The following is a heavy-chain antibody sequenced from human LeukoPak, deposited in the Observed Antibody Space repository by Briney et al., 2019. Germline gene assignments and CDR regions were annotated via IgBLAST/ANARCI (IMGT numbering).Heavy chain of an antibody. J-gene: IGHJ6*02. CDR3: ARDRGGYSSSWYPKKYYYYYGMDV. Sequence: SETLSLTCAVYGGSFSGYYWSWIRQPPGKGLEWIGEINHSGSTNYNPSLKSRVTISVDTSKNQFSLKLSSVTAADTAVYYCARDRGGYSSSWYPKKYYYYYGMDVWGQGTTVTVSS. CDR1: GGSFSGYY. V-gene: IGHV4-34*01. D-gene: IGHD6-13*01. CDR2: INHSGST.